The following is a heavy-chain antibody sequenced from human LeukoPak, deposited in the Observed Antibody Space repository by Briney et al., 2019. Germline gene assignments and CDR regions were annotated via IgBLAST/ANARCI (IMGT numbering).Heavy chain of an antibody. Sequence: GESLKISCKGSGYSFTSYWIGWVRQMPGKGLEWMGIIYLADSDARYSPSFQGQVSFSADRSINAAYLQWSSLRASDTAVYYCARPKTETGYDAFDIWGQGTMVTVSS. J-gene: IGHJ3*02. D-gene: IGHD2-15*01. CDR2: IYLADSDA. CDR1: GYSFTSYW. V-gene: IGHV5-51*01. CDR3: ARPKTETGYDAFDI.